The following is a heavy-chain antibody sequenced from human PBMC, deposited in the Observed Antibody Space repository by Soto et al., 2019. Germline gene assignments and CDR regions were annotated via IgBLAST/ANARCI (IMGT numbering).Heavy chain of an antibody. V-gene: IGHV4-39*01. CDR2: IYYSGNT. CDR3: ARAPLRDGSYSIPRTFDY. J-gene: IGHJ4*02. Sequence: SETLSLTCTVSGGSISSSIYYWGWIRQPPGKGLEWIGDIYYSGNTHYNPSLASRVTISVDTSKNQFSLKVSSVTAADTAVYYCARAPLRDGSYSIPRTFDYWGQGTLVTVSS. CDR1: GGSISSSIYY. D-gene: IGHD1-26*01.